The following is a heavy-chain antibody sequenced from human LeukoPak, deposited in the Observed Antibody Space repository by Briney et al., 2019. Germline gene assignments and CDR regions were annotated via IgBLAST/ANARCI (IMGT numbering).Heavy chain of an antibody. D-gene: IGHD4-17*01. CDR1: GFTFSSYS. Sequence: GGSLRLSCAASGFTFSSYSMNWVRQAPGTGLEWVSSISSSSSYIYYADSVKGRFTISRGNAKNSLYLQMNSLRAEDTAVYYCARDQRVGQTVTTPMAWFDPWGQGTLVTVSS. J-gene: IGHJ5*02. V-gene: IGHV3-21*01. CDR3: ARDQRVGQTVTTPMAWFDP. CDR2: ISSSSSYI.